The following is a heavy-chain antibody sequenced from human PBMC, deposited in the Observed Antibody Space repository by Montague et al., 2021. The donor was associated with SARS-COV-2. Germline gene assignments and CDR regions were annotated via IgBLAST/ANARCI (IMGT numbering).Heavy chain of an antibody. V-gene: IGHV4-61*08. CDR2: IYYSGST. CDR3: ARVSLAAAATRSDY. J-gene: IGHJ4*02. CDR1: GGSVSSGGYY. D-gene: IGHD6-13*01. Sequence: SETLSLTCTVSGGSVSSGGYYWSWIRQPPGKGLEWIGYIYYSGSTNYNPSLKSRVTMSLDTSKNQFSLKLTSVTAADTAVYYCARVSLAAAATRSDYWGQGTLVTVSS.